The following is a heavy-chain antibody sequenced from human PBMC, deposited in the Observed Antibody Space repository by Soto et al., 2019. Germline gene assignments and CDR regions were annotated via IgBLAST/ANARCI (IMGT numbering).Heavy chain of an antibody. D-gene: IGHD1-26*01. CDR2: IKQDGSEK. CDR1: GFTFSSYW. J-gene: IGHJ6*03. Sequence: GGSLRLSCAASGFTFSSYWMSWVRQAPGKGLEWVANIKQDGSEKYYVDSVKGRFTISRDNAKNSLYLQMNSMRAENTAVDYCAGTRGREAFYYSYYYLAVWGKGTTVPVSS. V-gene: IGHV3-7*01. CDR3: AGTRGREAFYYSYYYLAV.